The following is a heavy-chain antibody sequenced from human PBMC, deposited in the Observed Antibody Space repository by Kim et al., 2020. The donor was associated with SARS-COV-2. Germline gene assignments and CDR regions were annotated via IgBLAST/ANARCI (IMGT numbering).Heavy chain of an antibody. J-gene: IGHJ4*02. Sequence: GESLKISCKGSGYSFTSYWISWVRQMPGKGLEWMGRIDPSDSYTNYSPSFQGHVTISADKSISTAYLQWSSLKASDTAMYYCASSDEIAVAGTRINYFDYWGQGTLVTVSS. CDR2: IDPSDSYT. CDR3: ASSDEIAVAGTRINYFDY. V-gene: IGHV5-10-1*01. D-gene: IGHD6-19*01. CDR1: GYSFTSYW.